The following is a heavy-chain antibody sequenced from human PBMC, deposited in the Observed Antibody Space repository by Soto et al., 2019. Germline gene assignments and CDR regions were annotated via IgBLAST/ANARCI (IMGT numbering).Heavy chain of an antibody. Sequence: QVQLVESGGGVVQPGRSLRLSCAASGFTFSSYGMHWVRQAPGKGLEWVAVISYDGSNKYYADSVKGRFTISRDNSKNTLYLQMNSLRAEDTAVYYCAKDGEAAAGNYYYYYMDVCGKGTTVTVSS. V-gene: IGHV3-30*18. CDR1: GFTFSSYG. D-gene: IGHD6-13*01. CDR3: AKDGEAAAGNYYYYYMDV. CDR2: ISYDGSNK. J-gene: IGHJ6*03.